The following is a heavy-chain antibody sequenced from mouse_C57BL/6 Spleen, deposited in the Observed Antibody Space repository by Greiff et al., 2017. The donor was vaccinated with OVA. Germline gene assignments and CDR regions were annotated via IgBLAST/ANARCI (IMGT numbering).Heavy chain of an antibody. CDR3: ARYSDPVYAMGY. V-gene: IGHV7-3*01. Sequence: EVKLMESGGGLVQPGGSLSLSCAASGFTFTDYYMSWVRQPPGKALEWLGFIRNKANGYTTEYSASVQGRFTISRDNSQSILYLQMNALRADDSATYYCARYSDPVYAMGYWGQGTSVTVSS. CDR2: IRNKANGYTT. CDR1: GFTFTDYY. J-gene: IGHJ4*01.